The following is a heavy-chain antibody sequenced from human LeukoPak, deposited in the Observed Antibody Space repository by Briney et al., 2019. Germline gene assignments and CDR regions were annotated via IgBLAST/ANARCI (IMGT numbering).Heavy chain of an antibody. CDR2: ISSISTY. J-gene: IGHJ4*02. V-gene: IGHV3-11*03. CDR3: ARQGLGQFYFDH. Sequence: GGSLRLSCAASGFTFSDYYMSWVRQAPGKGLEWLSYISSISTYSNYADSVKGRFTIFRDNAKNSLYLQMSSLRAEDTALYFCARQGLGQFYFDHWSQGALVTVSS. CDR1: GFTFSDYY. D-gene: IGHD3/OR15-3a*01.